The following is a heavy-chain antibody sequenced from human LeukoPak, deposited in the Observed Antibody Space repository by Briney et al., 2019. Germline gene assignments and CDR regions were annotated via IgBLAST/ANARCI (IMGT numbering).Heavy chain of an antibody. CDR3: ARDPCSGGSCYSGY. Sequence: GASVKVSCKASGGTFSSYAISWVRQAPGQGLEWMGWISAYNGNTNYAQKLQGRVTMTTDTSTSTAYMELRSLRSDDTAVYYCARDPCSGGSCYSGYWGQGTLVTVSS. D-gene: IGHD2-15*01. V-gene: IGHV1-18*01. CDR1: GGTFSSYA. J-gene: IGHJ4*02. CDR2: ISAYNGNT.